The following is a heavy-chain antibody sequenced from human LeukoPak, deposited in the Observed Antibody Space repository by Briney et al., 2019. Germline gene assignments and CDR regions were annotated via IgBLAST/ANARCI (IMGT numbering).Heavy chain of an antibody. Sequence: ASVKVSCKASGGTFSSYAISWVRQAPGQGLEWMGRIIPILGIANYAQKFQGRVTITADKSTSTAYMGLSSLRSEDTAVYYCAREIVVVVAATGDFDYWGQGTLVTVSS. D-gene: IGHD2-15*01. V-gene: IGHV1-69*04. CDR3: AREIVVVVAATGDFDY. J-gene: IGHJ4*02. CDR2: IIPILGIA. CDR1: GGTFSSYA.